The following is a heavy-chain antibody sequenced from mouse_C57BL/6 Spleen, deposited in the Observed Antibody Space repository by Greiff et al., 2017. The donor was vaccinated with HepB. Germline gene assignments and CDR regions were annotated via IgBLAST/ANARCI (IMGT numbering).Heavy chain of an antibody. Sequence: QVHVKQSGAELVRPGASVKLSCKASGYTFTDYYINWVKQRPGQGLEWIARIYPGSGNTYYNEKFKGKATLTAEKSSSTAYMQLSSLTSEDSAVYFCARSRLRRDGYAMDYWGQGTSVTVSS. D-gene: IGHD2-4*01. CDR1: GYTFTDYY. CDR3: ARSRLRRDGYAMDY. CDR2: IYPGSGNT. J-gene: IGHJ4*01. V-gene: IGHV1-76*01.